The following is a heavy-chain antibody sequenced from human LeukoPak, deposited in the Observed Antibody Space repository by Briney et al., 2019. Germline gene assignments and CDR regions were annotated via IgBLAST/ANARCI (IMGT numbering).Heavy chain of an antibody. CDR1: GLTFSSYW. CDR2: IKQDGSEK. V-gene: IGHV3-7*03. CDR3: ARDVRRWFDP. J-gene: IGHJ5*02. Sequence: GGSLRLSCAASGLTFSSYWMSWVRQAPGKGLEWVANIKQDGSEKYYVDSVKGRFTISRDNAKNSLYLQMNSLRAEDTAVYYCARDVRRWFDPWGQGTLVTVSS.